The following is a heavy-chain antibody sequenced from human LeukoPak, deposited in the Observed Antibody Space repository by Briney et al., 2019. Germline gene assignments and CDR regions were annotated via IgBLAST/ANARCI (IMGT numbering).Heavy chain of an antibody. J-gene: IGHJ4*02. CDR3: AKDEDSSSWYYGGTFDY. CDR1: GFTFSSYS. Sequence: PGGSLRLSCAASGFTFSSYSMNWVRQAPGKGLEWVSSISSSSSYIYYADSVKGRFTISRDNAKNSLYLQMNSLRAEDTALYYCAKDEDSSSWYYGGTFDYWGQGTLVTVSS. V-gene: IGHV3-21*04. D-gene: IGHD6-13*01. CDR2: ISSSSSYI.